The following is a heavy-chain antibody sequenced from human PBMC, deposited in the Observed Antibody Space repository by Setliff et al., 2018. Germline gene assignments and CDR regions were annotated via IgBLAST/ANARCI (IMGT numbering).Heavy chain of an antibody. CDR1: GFFFRSYE. CDR3: ARSINGYQQRYDF. CDR2: INSGGTKI. Sequence: PGGSLRLSCAASGFFFRSYEMNWVRQTPGKGLEWVSYINSGGTKIYYADSVEGRFTISRDNGKNSLFPQMNSVRAEDTAVYYCARSINGYQQRYDFWGQGALVTVSS. D-gene: IGHD3-16*01. J-gene: IGHJ4*02. V-gene: IGHV3-48*03.